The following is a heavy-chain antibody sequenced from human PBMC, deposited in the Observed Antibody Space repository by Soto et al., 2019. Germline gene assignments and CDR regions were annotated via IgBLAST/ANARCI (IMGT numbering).Heavy chain of an antibody. CDR2: ISSSSSVI. J-gene: IGHJ6*03. CDR1: GFILSDCA. D-gene: IGHD7-27*01. CDR3: ARDLSWGSNWYYYMDV. Sequence: EVQLVESGGGLVQPGGSLRLSCATSGFILSDCAMNWVRQAPGKGLEWVSYISSSSSVIDYADSVKGRFTVSRDNARNSLYLQMNSLRAEDTAVYYCARDLSWGSNWYYYMDVWVKGTTVTVSS. V-gene: IGHV3-48*01.